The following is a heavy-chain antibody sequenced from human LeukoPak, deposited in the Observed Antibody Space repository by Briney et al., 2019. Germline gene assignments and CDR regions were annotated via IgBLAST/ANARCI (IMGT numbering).Heavy chain of an antibody. CDR1: GGTFSSYA. CDR3: ARSPYCSSTSCLHHYYYYYMDV. Sequence: SVKVSCKASGGTFSSYAISWVRQAPGKGLEWMGRIIPIFGTANYAQKFQGRVTITTDESTSTAYMELSSLRSEDTAVYYCARSPYCSSTSCLHHYYYYYMDVWGKGTTVTVSS. CDR2: IIPIFGTA. V-gene: IGHV1-69*05. J-gene: IGHJ6*03. D-gene: IGHD2-2*01.